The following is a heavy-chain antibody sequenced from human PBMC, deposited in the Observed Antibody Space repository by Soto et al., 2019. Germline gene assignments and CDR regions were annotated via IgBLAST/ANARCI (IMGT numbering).Heavy chain of an antibody. V-gene: IGHV6-1*01. CDR2: TYYRSKWYN. CDR1: GDSVSSNSAA. J-gene: IGHJ6*02. CDR3: AREGANYDFRKPYYYGMDV. D-gene: IGHD3-3*01. Sequence: SQTLSLTCAISGDSVSSNSAAWNWIRQSPSRGLEWLGRTYYRSKWYNDYAVSVKSRITINPDTSKNQFSLQLNSVTPEDTAVYYYAREGANYDFRKPYYYGMDVWGQGTTVTVSS.